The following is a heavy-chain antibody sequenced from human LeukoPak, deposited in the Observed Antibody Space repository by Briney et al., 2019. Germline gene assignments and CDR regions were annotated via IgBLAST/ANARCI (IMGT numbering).Heavy chain of an antibody. CDR1: GFTFSNAW. J-gene: IGHJ4*02. CDR3: ARGPNSNWSGLDF. Sequence: GGSLRLSCAASGFTFSNAWMSWARQLPGKGLVWVSRISPTGSTTSYADSVKGRFTVSRDNAKNTLYLQVNNLRAEDTAVYYCARGPNSNWSGLDFWGQGTLLTVSS. D-gene: IGHD6-6*01. CDR2: ISPTGSTT. V-gene: IGHV3-74*01.